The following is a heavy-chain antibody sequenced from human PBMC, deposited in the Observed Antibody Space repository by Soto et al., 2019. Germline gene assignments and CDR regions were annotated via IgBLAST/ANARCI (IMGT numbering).Heavy chain of an antibody. J-gene: IGHJ6*02. D-gene: IGHD3-16*01. Sequence: QVQLQESGPRLVRPSGALSLTCSVSGASITSGHWWTWVRQSPGKGLEWIGEISDRGSAYSNPSLKSGVSLSVDKSQNQFSLRRTSVTAADTAMYYCTRSTHAMNGGSHYMALDDDLVTGMDVWGPGTTVTVSS. V-gene: IGHV4-4*02. CDR1: GASITSGHW. CDR3: TRSTHAMNGGSHYMALDDDLVTGMDV. CDR2: ISDRGSA.